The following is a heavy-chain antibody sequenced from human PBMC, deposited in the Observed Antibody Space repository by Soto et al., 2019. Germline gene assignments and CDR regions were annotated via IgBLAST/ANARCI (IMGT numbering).Heavy chain of an antibody. CDR2: ISGSGGST. V-gene: IGHV3-23*01. J-gene: IGHJ6*02. CDR1: GFTFSSYA. CDR3: AKLLYYDFWSGYYPYYYYGMGV. Sequence: PGGSLRLSCAASGFTFSSYAMSWVRQAPGKGLEWVSAISGSGGSTYYADSVKGRFTISRDNSKNTLYLQMNSLRAEDTAVYYCAKLLYYDFWSGYYPYYYYGMGVWGQGTTVTVSS. D-gene: IGHD3-3*01.